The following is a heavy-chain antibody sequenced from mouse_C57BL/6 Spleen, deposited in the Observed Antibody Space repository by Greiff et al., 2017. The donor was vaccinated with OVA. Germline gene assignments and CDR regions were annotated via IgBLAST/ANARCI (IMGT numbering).Heavy chain of an antibody. J-gene: IGHJ2*01. CDR2: IYPGDGDT. Sequence: VQLQQSGPELVKPGASVKISCKASGYAFSSSWMNWVKQRPGQGLEWIGRIYPGDGDTNYNEKFKGKATLTADKSSSTAYMQLSSLTSEDSAVYFCARMTTVVATDYWGQGTTLTVSS. D-gene: IGHD1-1*01. CDR3: ARMTTVVATDY. V-gene: IGHV1-82*01. CDR1: GYAFSSSW.